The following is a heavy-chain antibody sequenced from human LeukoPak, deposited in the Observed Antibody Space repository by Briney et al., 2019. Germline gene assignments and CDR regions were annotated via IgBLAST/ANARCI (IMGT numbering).Heavy chain of an antibody. CDR3: ARLYCSSTSCYADNNWFDP. V-gene: IGHV4-30-2*01. Sequence: SQTLSLTCTVSGGSISSGDYYWSWIRQPPGKGLEWIGYIYHSGITYYNPSLKSRVTISVDRSKNQFSLKLSSVTAADTAVYYCARLYCSSTSCYADNNWFDPWGQGTLVTVSS. D-gene: IGHD2-2*01. CDR2: IYHSGIT. J-gene: IGHJ5*02. CDR1: GGSISSGDYY.